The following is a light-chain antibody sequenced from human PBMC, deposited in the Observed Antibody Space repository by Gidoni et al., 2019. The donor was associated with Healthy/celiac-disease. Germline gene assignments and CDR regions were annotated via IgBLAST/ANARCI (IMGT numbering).Light chain of an antibody. CDR2: WAS. J-gene: IGKJ5*01. Sequence: DIVMTQSPDSLPVSLGERATINCKSSQSVLYSSNNKNYFAWYQQKPGQPPKLLIYWASTRESGVPDRFSGSGSGTDFTLTISSLQAEDVAVYYCQQYYSTPITFGQGTRLEIK. CDR1: QSVLYSSNNKNY. CDR3: QQYYSTPIT. V-gene: IGKV4-1*01.